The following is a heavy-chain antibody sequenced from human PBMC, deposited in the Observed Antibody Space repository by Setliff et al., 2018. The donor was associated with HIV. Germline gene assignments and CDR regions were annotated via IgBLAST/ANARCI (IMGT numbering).Heavy chain of an antibody. V-gene: IGHV5-51*01. J-gene: IGHJ3*01. Sequence: GESLKISCTGSGYSFSNHWIGWVRQMPGRGLEWVGIIYPQDSDTRYSPSFEGHVTISADTSRYTAYLQWSALKASDTAMYYCARHTIDISLLVVQAPGPFDVWGRGTMVTVSS. D-gene: IGHD3-10*01. CDR2: IYPQDSDT. CDR1: GYSFSNHW. CDR3: ARHTIDISLLVVQAPGPFDV.